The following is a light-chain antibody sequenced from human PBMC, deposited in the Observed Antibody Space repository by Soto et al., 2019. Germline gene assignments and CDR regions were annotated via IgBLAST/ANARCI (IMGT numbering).Light chain of an antibody. CDR2: SAS. CDR1: QSVTSY. V-gene: IGKV1-39*01. Sequence: DIQMTQSPSSLSASVGDRVTITCRPSQSVTSYLNWYQQKPGKAPNLLLFSASSLQSGVPSRFSGSGSGTDFILTISSLQPEDFATYYCQQSYRTPWTFGQGTKVEIK. J-gene: IGKJ1*01. CDR3: QQSYRTPWT.